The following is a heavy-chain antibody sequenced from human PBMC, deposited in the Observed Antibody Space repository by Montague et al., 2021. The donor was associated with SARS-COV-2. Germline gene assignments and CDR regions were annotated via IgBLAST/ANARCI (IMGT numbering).Heavy chain of an antibody. D-gene: IGHD4-17*01. Sequence: PALVIPPQTLTLTCIFSGFSLTSSGVAVGWIRQPPVNALEWLALIYWDYTKHYNPSLKTRLTATQYTSKNQVVLTLTNVYPVDTATYYCSRTMTTVTTAYGLGSYYYGMDVWGRGTTVTVSS. CDR1: GFSLTSSGVA. CDR2: IYWDYTK. J-gene: IGHJ6*02. CDR3: SRTMTTVTTAYGLGSYYYGMDV. V-gene: IGHV2-5*02.